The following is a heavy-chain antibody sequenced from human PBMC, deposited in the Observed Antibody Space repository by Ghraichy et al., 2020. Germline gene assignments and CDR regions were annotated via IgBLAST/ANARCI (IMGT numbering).Heavy chain of an antibody. V-gene: IGHV4-34*01. D-gene: IGHD3-3*01. J-gene: IGHJ3*02. CDR1: GGSFSGYY. CDR3: ARGDYDFWSGYYRAFDI. Sequence: SETLSLTCAVYGGSFSGYYWSWIRQPPGKGLEWIGEINHSGSTNYNPSLKSRVTISVDTSKNQFSLKLSSVTAADTAVYYCARGDYDFWSGYYRAFDIWGQGTMVTVSS. CDR2: INHSGST.